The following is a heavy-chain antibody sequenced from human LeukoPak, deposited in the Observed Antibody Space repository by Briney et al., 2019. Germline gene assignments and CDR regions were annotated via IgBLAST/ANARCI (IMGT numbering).Heavy chain of an antibody. J-gene: IGHJ5*02. Sequence: GGSLRLSCAASGFTFSSYSMNWVRQAPGKGLEWVSSISSSSNYIYYADSVKGRFTISRDNAKNSLYLQMNSLRAEDTAVYYCARDPSSGWYLKGWFDPWGQGMLVTVSS. CDR3: ARDPSSGWYLKGWFDP. CDR2: ISSSSNYI. V-gene: IGHV3-21*01. CDR1: GFTFSSYS. D-gene: IGHD6-19*01.